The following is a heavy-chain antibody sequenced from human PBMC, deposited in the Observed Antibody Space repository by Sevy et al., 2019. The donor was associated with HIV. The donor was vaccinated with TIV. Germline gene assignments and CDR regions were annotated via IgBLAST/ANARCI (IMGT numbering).Heavy chain of an antibody. CDR2: IKQDGSEK. V-gene: IGHV3-7*01. J-gene: IGHJ6*02. CDR1: GFTFSSYW. Sequence: GGSLRLSCAASGFTFSSYWMSWVRQAPGKGLEWVANIKQDGSEKYYVDSVKGGFTISRDNAKNSLYLQMNSLRAEDTAVYYCARAQGYYDSSGYYRYYYYGMDVWGQGTTVTVSS. D-gene: IGHD3-22*01. CDR3: ARAQGYYDSSGYYRYYYYGMDV.